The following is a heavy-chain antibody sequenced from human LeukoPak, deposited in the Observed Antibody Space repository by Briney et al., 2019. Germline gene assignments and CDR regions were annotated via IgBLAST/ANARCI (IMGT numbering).Heavy chain of an antibody. CDR1: GFTFDNYA. CDR2: ISGTGGRT. CDR3: AKDQGICTTTNCYNYYFDF. D-gene: IGHD2-2*02. Sequence: QPGGSLRLSCAASGFTFDNYAMSWVRQAPGKGLEWVSAISGTGGRTCYADSVKGRFTISRDNSKNTLYLQMNSLRAEDTAVYYCAKDQGICTTTNCYNYYFDFWGQGTLVTVSS. V-gene: IGHV3-23*01. J-gene: IGHJ4*02.